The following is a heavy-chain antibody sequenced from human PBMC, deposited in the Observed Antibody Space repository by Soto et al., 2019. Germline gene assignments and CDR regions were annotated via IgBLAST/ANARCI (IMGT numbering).Heavy chain of an antibody. J-gene: IGHJ5*02. CDR3: ARGGLQIAVVVNGWFDP. D-gene: IGHD2-21*01. CDR1: GGFISSDY. CDR2: IHYSGNT. Sequence: SETLSLTCTVPGGFISSDYWSWIRQPPGKGLEWIGYIHYSGNTDYSASLKSRVTISVDTSKNQISLKMSSVTAADTAVYYCARGGLQIAVVVNGWFDPWGQGTLVTVSS. V-gene: IGHV4-59*01.